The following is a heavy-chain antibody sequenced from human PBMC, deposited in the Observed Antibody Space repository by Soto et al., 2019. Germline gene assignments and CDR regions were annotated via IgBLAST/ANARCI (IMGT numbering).Heavy chain of an antibody. CDR2: INPNSGGT. CDR3: AGVHYYDSSGSSDY. Sequence: ASVKVSCKASGYTFTGYYMDWVRQAPGQGLEWMGWINPNSGGTNYAQKFQGRVTMTRNTSISTAYMELSRLRSDDTAVYYCAGVHYYDSSGSSDYWGQGTLVTVSS. J-gene: IGHJ4*02. D-gene: IGHD3-22*01. CDR1: GYTFTGYY. V-gene: IGHV1-2*02.